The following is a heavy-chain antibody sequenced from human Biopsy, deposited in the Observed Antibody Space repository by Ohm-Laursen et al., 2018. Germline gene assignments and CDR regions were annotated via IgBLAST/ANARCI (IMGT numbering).Heavy chain of an antibody. V-gene: IGHV4-59*11. Sequence: SDTLSLTCTVSGGSMSDHYWSWLRQTPGKGLEGLGYIYYTGKTTYNPSLESRITISVDTSKNKFSLQLDSMTAADTAVYYCGRVWLWRGYGMDVWGQGTTVTVSS. J-gene: IGHJ6*02. CDR3: GRVWLWRGYGMDV. CDR1: GGSMSDHY. CDR2: IYYTGKT. D-gene: IGHD6-19*01.